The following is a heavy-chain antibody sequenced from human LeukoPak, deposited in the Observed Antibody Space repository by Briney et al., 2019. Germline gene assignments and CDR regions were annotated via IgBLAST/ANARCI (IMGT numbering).Heavy chain of an antibody. V-gene: IGHV3-30-3*01. CDR1: GFTFRTYC. D-gene: IGHD6-13*01. CDR3: ARDESIVVAAAGLFDY. CDR2: IAYDGSNK. J-gene: IGHJ4*02. Sequence: PGGSLRLSCAASGFTFRTYCMHWVRQAPAKGLEWVAVIAYDGSNKYYADSVKGRFTISRDNSKSTLFLQMNSLRVEDTAVYYCARDESIVVAAAGLFDYWGQGTLVTVSS.